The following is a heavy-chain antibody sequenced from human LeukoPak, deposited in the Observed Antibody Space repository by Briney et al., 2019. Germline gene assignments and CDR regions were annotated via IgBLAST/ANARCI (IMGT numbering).Heavy chain of an antibody. CDR3: AGRRVLDASFDY. V-gene: IGHV3-66*02. D-gene: IGHD3-16*01. CDR2: IYSGDNT. Sequence: GGSLRLSCAASGFTVSNNYMSWVRQAPGKGLEWVSVIYSGDNTYYVESVKGRFTISRDNSKNTLFLQMNRLRAEDTAVYYCAGRRVLDASFDYWGQGTLVTGFS. J-gene: IGHJ4*02. CDR1: GFTVSNNY.